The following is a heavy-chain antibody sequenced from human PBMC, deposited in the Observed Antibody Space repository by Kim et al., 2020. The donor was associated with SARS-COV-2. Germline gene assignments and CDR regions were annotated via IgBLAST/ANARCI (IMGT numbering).Heavy chain of an antibody. V-gene: IGHV3-11*06. CDR3: AIDTTTADADNYYCYGMGV. CDR2: ISSSSTYT. CDR1: GFTFSDYF. D-gene: IGHD6-13*01. Sequence: GGSLRLSCAASGFTFSDYFMSWIRQAPGKGLEWVSYISSSSTYTNYADSVKGRFTISRDNAKNSLYLQMNSLRAEDPAVYYCAIDTTTADADNYYCYGMGVWGQGTGVTVS. J-gene: IGHJ6*01.